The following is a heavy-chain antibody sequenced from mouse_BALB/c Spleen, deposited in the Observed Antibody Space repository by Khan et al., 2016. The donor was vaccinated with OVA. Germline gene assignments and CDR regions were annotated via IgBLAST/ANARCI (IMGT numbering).Heavy chain of an antibody. CDR2: IWTGGST. V-gene: IGHV2-9*02. Sequence: QVQLKQSGPGLVAPSQSLSIPCTVSGFSLTSYGVHWVRQPPGKGLEWLGVIWTGGSTNYNSALMSRLSISKDNSKSQVFLKMNSLQTDDTAMYYCARYYGNYGWYFDVWGAGTTVTVSS. D-gene: IGHD2-1*01. CDR3: ARYYGNYGWYFDV. CDR1: GFSLTSYG. J-gene: IGHJ1*01.